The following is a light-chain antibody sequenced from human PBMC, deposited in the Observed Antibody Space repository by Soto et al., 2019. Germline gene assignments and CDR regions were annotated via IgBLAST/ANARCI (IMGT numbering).Light chain of an antibody. V-gene: IGKV1-12*01. CDR2: ALY. J-gene: IGKJ5*01. CDR1: QGVGNW. CDR3: KKANSFQFN. Sequence: DIQLTHSPSTLSAAVVDRVNITFLASQGVGNWLAWYQQKLGKAPKLLIYALYSLQSGVTSRFSGTGSETDFTLTIRSMQPEDFATYYCKKANSFQFNVGKGQRLALK.